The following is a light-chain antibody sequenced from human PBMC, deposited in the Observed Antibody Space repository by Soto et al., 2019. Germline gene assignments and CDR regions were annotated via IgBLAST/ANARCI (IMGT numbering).Light chain of an antibody. CDR3: QQSYSARLS. CDR1: QHISSY. Sequence: DIQMTQSPSSVSASIGDTVTITCRASQHISSYLNWFQQRPGKAPKLLVSAASTLQSGVPSRFSGDRSGTDFTLTISSLQPEDFATYFCQQSYSARLSFGGGTKLEIK. J-gene: IGKJ4*01. CDR2: AAS. V-gene: IGKV1-39*01.